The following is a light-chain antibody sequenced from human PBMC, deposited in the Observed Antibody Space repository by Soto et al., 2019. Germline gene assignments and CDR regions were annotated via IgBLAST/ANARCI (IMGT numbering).Light chain of an antibody. CDR2: DVS. CDR3: CSYAGNSTVV. CDR1: SSDVGGQNA. V-gene: IGLV2-23*02. J-gene: IGLJ2*01. Sequence: QSALTQPASVSWSPGQSITISCTGTSSDVGGQNAVSWYQQPPGKAPKFMIYDVSKRPSGVSSRFSGSKSGNTASLTISWLQAEYEADYYCCSYAGNSTVVFGGGTQLTVL.